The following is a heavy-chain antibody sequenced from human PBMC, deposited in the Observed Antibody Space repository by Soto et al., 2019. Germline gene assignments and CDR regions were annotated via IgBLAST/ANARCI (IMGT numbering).Heavy chain of an antibody. J-gene: IGHJ6*02. CDR2: INHSGST. D-gene: IGHD3-3*01. Sequence: QVQLQQWGAGLLKPSETLSLTCAVYGGSFSGYYWSWIRQPPGKGLEWIGEINHSGSTNYNPSLKSRVTISVDTSKNQFSLKLSSVTAADTAVYYCARGRRLNYDFWSGQIYGMDVWGQGTTVTVSS. CDR1: GGSFSGYY. CDR3: ARGRRLNYDFWSGQIYGMDV. V-gene: IGHV4-34*01.